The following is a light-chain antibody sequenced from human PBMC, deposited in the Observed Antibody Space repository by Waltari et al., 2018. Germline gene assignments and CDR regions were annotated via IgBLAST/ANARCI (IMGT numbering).Light chain of an antibody. Sequence: QSALTQPASVSGSPGQSITISCTGTSSDVGGYHHVSWYQQHPGKAPKLMLFEVPDRPSAVANPFSCSKSGNTASLTISGLQAEDEADYYCSSYTTSNTWVFGGGTKVTVL. CDR3: SSYTTSNTWV. V-gene: IGLV2-14*03. CDR1: SSDVGGYHH. CDR2: EVP. J-gene: IGLJ3*02.